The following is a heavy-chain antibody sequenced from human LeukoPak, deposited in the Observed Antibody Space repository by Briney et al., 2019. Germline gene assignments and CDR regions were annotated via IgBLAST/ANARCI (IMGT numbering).Heavy chain of an antibody. CDR2: INPNSGGT. Sequence: ASVKVSCKASGYTFTGYYMHWVRQAPGQGLEWMGWINPNSGGTNYAQKFQGRFTMTRDTSISTAYMEMSRLRSDDTAVYYCARDRPYYDILTGYPDYYYYGMDVWGQGTTVTVSS. CDR3: ARDRPYYDILTGYPDYYYYGMDV. D-gene: IGHD3-9*01. J-gene: IGHJ6*02. CDR1: GYTFTGYY. V-gene: IGHV1-2*02.